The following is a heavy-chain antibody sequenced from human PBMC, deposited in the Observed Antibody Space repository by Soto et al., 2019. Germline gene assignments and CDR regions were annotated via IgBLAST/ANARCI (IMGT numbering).Heavy chain of an antibody. CDR2: ISYDGTNK. CDR1: GFSFSISP. D-gene: IGHD7-27*01. CDR3: ARDPKTSGGQHWAFNYFDS. J-gene: IGHJ4*02. V-gene: IGHV3-30-3*01. Sequence: QVQLVESGGGVVQPGRSLRLSCAASGFSFSISPMHWVRQAPGKGPEWVALISYDGTNKFYADSVKGRFTISRDNSKRMLYLQVDSLRPEDAAVYYCARDPKTSGGQHWAFNYFDSWGQGTLVTVSS.